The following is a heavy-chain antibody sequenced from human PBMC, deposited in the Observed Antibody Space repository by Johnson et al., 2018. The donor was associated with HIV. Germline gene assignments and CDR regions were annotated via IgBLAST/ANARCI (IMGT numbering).Heavy chain of an antibody. J-gene: IGHJ3*02. V-gene: IGHV3-30*04. Sequence: QVQLVESGGGLVQPGRSLRLSCAASGFTFSSYAMHWVRQAPGKGLEWVAVISSDGSNAYYADSVRGRFTISRDSSKSALYLQMNSLRAEDTAVYYCARGGYSSSWYYGAFDIWGQGTMVTVSS. D-gene: IGHD6-13*01. CDR2: ISSDGSNA. CDR1: GFTFSSYA. CDR3: ARGGYSSSWYYGAFDI.